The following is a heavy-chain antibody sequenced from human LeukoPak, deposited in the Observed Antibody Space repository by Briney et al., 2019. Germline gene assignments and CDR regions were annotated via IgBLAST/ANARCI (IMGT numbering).Heavy chain of an antibody. V-gene: IGHV3-11*01. CDR1: GFTFSDYY. Sequence: PGGSLRLSCAASGFTFSDYYMSWIRQAPGKGLEWVSYISSSGSTIYYADSMKGRFTISRDNAKNSLYLQMNSLRAEDTAVYYCARAGVFGYYYYGMDVWGRGTTVTVSS. CDR3: ARAGVFGYYYYGMDV. J-gene: IGHJ6*02. CDR2: ISSSGSTI. D-gene: IGHD6-6*01.